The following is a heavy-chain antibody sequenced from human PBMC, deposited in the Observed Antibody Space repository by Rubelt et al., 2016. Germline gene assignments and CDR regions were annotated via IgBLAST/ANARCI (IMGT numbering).Heavy chain of an antibody. V-gene: IGHV3-21*01. CDR2: ISSSSSYI. CDR1: GFTFRSYS. CDR3: AREELGDYGDYQGWFDP. Sequence: ASGFTFRSYSMNWVRQAPGKGLEWVSSISSSSSYIYYADSVKGRFTISRDNAKNSLYLQMNSLRAEDTAVYYCAREELGDYGDYQGWFDPWGQGTLVTVSS. J-gene: IGHJ5*02. D-gene: IGHD4-17*01.